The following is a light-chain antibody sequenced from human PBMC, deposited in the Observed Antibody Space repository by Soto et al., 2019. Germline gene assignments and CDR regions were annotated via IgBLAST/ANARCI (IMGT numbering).Light chain of an antibody. CDR3: SSYTSSSTYV. J-gene: IGLJ1*01. V-gene: IGLV2-14*01. CDR1: SSDVGGYNY. Sequence: QSALAQPASVSGSPGQSITISCTGTSSDVGGYNYVSCYQQYPGKAPKLMIYEVSNRPSGVSNRFSGSKSGNTASLTISGLHAEDEADYYCSSYTSSSTYVFGTGTKLTVL. CDR2: EVS.